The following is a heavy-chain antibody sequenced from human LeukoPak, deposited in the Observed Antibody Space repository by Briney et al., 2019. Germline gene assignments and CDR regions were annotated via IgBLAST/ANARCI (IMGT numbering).Heavy chain of an antibody. CDR2: MNPNSGNT. J-gene: IGHJ6*03. CDR1: GYTFTSYD. V-gene: IGHV1-8*01. D-gene: IGHD4-17*01. Sequence: ASVKVSCKASGYTFTSYDINWVRQATGQGLEWMGWMNPNSGNTGYAQKFQGRVTMTRNTSISTAYMELSSPRSEDTAVYYCARGGNYGDAGAYYYYYYMDVWGKGTTVTVSS. CDR3: ARGGNYGDAGAYYYYYYMDV.